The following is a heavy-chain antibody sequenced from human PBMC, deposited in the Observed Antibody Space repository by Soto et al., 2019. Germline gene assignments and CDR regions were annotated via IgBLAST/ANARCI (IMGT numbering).Heavy chain of an antibody. V-gene: IGHV3-33*01. Sequence: QVQLVESGGGVVQPGRSLRLSCAASGFTFSSYGMHWVRQAPGKGLEWVAVIWYDGSNKYYADSVKGRFTLSRDNSKNPLYLQMNSLRAEDTAVYYCARDRGLLSIFDYWGKGTLVTVSS. D-gene: IGHD2-15*01. CDR1: GFTFSSYG. CDR3: ARDRGLLSIFDY. J-gene: IGHJ4*02. CDR2: IWYDGSNK.